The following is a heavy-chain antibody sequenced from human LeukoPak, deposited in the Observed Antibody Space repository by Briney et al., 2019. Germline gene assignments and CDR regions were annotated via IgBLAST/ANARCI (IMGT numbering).Heavy chain of an antibody. CDR1: GGSFSGYY. CDR3: ARAWIHKKNDAFDI. D-gene: IGHD5-12*01. J-gene: IGHJ3*02. CDR2: INHSGST. Sequence: SSETLSLTCAVYGGSFSGYYWSWIRQPPGKGLEWIGEINHSGSTNYNPSLKSRVTISVETSKNQFSLKLSSVTAADTAVYYCARAWIHKKNDAFDIWGQGTMVTVSS. V-gene: IGHV4-34*01.